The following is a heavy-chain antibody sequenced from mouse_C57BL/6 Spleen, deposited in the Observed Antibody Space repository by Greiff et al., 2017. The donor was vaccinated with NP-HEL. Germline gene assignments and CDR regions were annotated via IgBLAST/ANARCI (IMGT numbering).Heavy chain of an antibody. CDR1: GFTFSSYG. Sequence: VQLKESGGDLVKPGGSLKLSCAASGFTFSSYGMSWVRQTPDKRLEWVATISSGGSYTYYPDSVKGRFTISRDNAKNTLYLQMSSLKSEDTAMYYCARGYDYDPLFDYWGQGTTLTVSS. V-gene: IGHV5-6*01. CDR3: ARGYDYDPLFDY. CDR2: ISSGGSYT. D-gene: IGHD2-4*01. J-gene: IGHJ2*01.